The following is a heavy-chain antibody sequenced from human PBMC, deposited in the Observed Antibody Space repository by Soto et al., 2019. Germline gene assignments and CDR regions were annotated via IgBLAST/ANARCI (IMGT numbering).Heavy chain of an antibody. J-gene: IGHJ6*02. Sequence: GSLRLSCTAAGFTFSGSDIHWVRQASGEGLEWVGRIRSQPNNYATTYSESVRGRFTFAREDSQSTLYLQVNSLRAEDTAVYYCARANFGVIFTSGMDVWGQGTTVTVSS. CDR2: IRSQPNNYAT. D-gene: IGHD3-3*01. V-gene: IGHV3-73*01. CDR1: GFTFSGSD. CDR3: ARANFGVIFTSGMDV.